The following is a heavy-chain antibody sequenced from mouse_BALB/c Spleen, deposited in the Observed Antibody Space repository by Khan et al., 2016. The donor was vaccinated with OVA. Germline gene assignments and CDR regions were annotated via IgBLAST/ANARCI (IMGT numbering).Heavy chain of an antibody. J-gene: IGHJ4*01. D-gene: IGHD2-1*01. V-gene: IGHV1S56*01. Sequence: QVQLQQSGPELVKPGASVRISCKASGYTFTSYYIHWVKQRPGQGLEWIGWIYPGNVNTDYNEKFKGKATLTADKSSSTAYMQLSSLTSEDSAVYFCARWGGNYPSYAMGYWGQGTSVTVSS. CDR1: GYTFTSYY. CDR3: ARWGGNYPSYAMGY. CDR2: IYPGNVNT.